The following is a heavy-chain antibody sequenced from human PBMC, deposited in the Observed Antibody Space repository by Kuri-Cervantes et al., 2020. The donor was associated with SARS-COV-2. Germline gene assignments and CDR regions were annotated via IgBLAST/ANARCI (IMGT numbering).Heavy chain of an antibody. CDR3: ASPLGSTSFDY. Sequence: GESLKISCAASGFTFSSYWMSWVHQAPGKGLEWVANIKQDGSEKYYVDSVKGRFTISRDNAKNSLYLQMNSLRAEDTAVYYCASPLGSTSFDYWGQGTLVTVSS. J-gene: IGHJ4*02. D-gene: IGHD1-26*01. CDR2: IKQDGSEK. V-gene: IGHV3-7*03. CDR1: GFTFSSYW.